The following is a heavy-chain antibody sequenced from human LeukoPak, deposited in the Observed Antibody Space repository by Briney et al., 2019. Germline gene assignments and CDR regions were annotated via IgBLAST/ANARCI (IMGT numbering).Heavy chain of an antibody. CDR1: GGSISSYY. V-gene: IGHV4-4*07. J-gene: IGHJ4*02. CDR3: ARSRYSSGWYDFDY. Sequence: SETLSLTCTVSGGSISSYYWSWIRQPAGKGLEWIGRICTSGSTNYNPSLKSRVTMSVDTSKNQFSLKLSSVTAADTAVYYCARSRYSSGWYDFDYWGQGTLVTVSS. D-gene: IGHD6-19*01. CDR2: ICTSGST.